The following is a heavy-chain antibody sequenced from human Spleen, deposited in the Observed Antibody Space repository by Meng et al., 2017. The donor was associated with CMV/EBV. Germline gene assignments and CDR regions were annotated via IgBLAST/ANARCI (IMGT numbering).Heavy chain of an antibody. V-gene: IGHV1-69*02. D-gene: IGHD3-3*01. CDR3: ARSQGGIFGVVPTPDYYYGMDV. Sequence: SVKVSCKASGGTFSSYTISWLRQAPGQGLAWMGRIIPILGIANYAQKCQGRVTITADKSTSTAYMELISLRSEDTAVYYCARSQGGIFGVVPTPDYYYGMDVWGQGTTVTVSS. CDR1: GGTFSSYT. J-gene: IGHJ6*02. CDR2: IIPILGIA.